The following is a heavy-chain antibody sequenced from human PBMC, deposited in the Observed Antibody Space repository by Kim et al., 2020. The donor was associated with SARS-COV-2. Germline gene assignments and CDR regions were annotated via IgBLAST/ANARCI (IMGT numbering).Heavy chain of an antibody. Sequence: ASVKVSCKASGYTFTSYYMHWVRQAPGQGLEWMGIINPSGGSTSYAQKFQGRVTMTRDTSTSTVYMELSSLRSEDTAVYYCARGELWFGELFSYYFDYWGQGTLVTVSS. V-gene: IGHV1-46*01. CDR3: ARGELWFGELFSYYFDY. J-gene: IGHJ4*02. D-gene: IGHD3-10*01. CDR2: INPSGGST. CDR1: GYTFTSYY.